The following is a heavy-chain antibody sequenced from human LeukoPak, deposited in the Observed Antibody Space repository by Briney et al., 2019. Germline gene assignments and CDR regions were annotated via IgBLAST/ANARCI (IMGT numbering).Heavy chain of an antibody. Sequence: ASVKVSXKASGYTFTSYGISWVRQAPGQGLEWMGWISAYNGNTNYAQKLQGRVTMTTDTSTSTAYMELRSLRSDDTAVYYCARDSGYSYGPYYYDSSGYPDAFDIWGQGTMVTVSS. D-gene: IGHD3-22*01. CDR1: GYTFTSYG. CDR3: ARDSGYSYGPYYYDSSGYPDAFDI. J-gene: IGHJ3*02. V-gene: IGHV1-18*01. CDR2: ISAYNGNT.